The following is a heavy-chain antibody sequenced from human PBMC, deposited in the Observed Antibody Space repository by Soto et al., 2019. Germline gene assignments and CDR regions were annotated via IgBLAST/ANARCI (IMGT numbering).Heavy chain of an antibody. CDR1: GFTFSSYG. V-gene: IGHV3-23*01. Sequence: EVQLLESGGGLVQPGGSLRLSCAASGFTFSSYGMSWVRQRAGTGLEGVSAISGTGGNTYHADSVRGRFTVSRDNTNYALYLQMNSLRADDTAVYYCAKDLGSSGWGHYYFDYCGQGTLVTVSS. J-gene: IGHJ4*02. CDR2: ISGTGGNT. D-gene: IGHD6-19*01. CDR3: AKDLGSSGWGHYYFDY.